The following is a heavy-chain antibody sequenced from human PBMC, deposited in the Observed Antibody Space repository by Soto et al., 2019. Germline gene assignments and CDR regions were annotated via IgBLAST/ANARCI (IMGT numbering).Heavy chain of an antibody. CDR1: GGSISSSSYY. V-gene: IGHV4-39*01. CDR2: IYYSGST. CDR3: AGYCSGGSCYHSDFDY. D-gene: IGHD2-15*01. J-gene: IGHJ4*02. Sequence: SETLSLTCTVSGGSISSSSYYWGWIRQPPGNGLEWIGSIYYSGSTYYNPSLKSRVTISVDTSKNQFSLKLSSVTAADTAVYYCAGYCSGGSCYHSDFDYWGQGTLVTVSS.